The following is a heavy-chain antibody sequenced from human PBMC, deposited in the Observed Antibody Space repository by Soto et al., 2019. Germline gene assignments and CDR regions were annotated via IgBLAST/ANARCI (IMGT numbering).Heavy chain of an antibody. Sequence: SVKVSCKASGGTFSSYAISWVRQAPGQGLEWMGGIIPIFGTANYAQKFQGGVTITADESISTTYLQWSSLKASDSALYYCAAWRSSHWFDYWGQGTLVTVSS. CDR2: IIPIFGTA. CDR1: GGTFSSYA. J-gene: IGHJ4*02. CDR3: AAWRSSHWFDY. D-gene: IGHD6-13*01. V-gene: IGHV1-69*13.